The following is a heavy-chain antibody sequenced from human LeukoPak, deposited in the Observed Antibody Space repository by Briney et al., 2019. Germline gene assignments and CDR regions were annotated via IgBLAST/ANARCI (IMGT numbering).Heavy chain of an antibody. CDR2: INHSGST. Sequence: SETLSLTCAVYGGSFSGYYWSWIRQPPGKELEWIGEINHSGSTNYNPSLKSRVTISVDTSKNQFSLKLSSVTAADTAVYYCARPGGIAVFWGQGTLVTVSS. CDR1: GGSFSGYY. CDR3: ARPGGIAVF. J-gene: IGHJ4*02. V-gene: IGHV4-34*01. D-gene: IGHD6-19*01.